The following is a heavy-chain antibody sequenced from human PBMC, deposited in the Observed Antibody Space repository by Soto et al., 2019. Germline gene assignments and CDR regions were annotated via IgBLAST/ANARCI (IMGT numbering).Heavy chain of an antibody. CDR1: GFTFRNYA. V-gene: IGHV3-23*01. D-gene: IGHD4-17*01. CDR3: AKDAISGDGIWLMDS. Sequence: GGSLRLSCAASGFTFRNYAMTWARQAPGKGLEWVSSLLRSGSSAYYADSVRGRFSISSDTSANSLYLQMDNLRAEDTAIYYCAKDAISGDGIWLMDSWGQGTVVTVYS. J-gene: IGHJ5*02. CDR2: LLRSGSSA.